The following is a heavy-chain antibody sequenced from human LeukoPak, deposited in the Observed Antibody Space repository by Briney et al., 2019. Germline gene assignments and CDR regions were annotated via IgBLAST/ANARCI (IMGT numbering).Heavy chain of an antibody. CDR2: INPNSGET. CDR3: ARDRDYSNTERGFDY. D-gene: IGHD4-11*01. J-gene: IGHJ4*02. V-gene: IGHV1-2*02. Sequence: GASVKVSCKTSGYTFTDYYIHWVRQAPGQGLEWMGCINPNSGETNSAQKFQGRVTMTGDTSISTAYMELRRVTSDDTAVYYCARDRDYSNTERGFDYWGQGTLVTVSS. CDR1: GYTFTDYY.